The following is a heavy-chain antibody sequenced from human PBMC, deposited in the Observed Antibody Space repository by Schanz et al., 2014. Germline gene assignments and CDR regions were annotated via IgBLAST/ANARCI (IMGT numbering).Heavy chain of an antibody. D-gene: IGHD7-27*01. CDR2: LSSSGKTI. CDR3: ARLGKSNWGEGDYWYFDL. J-gene: IGHJ2*01. Sequence: QVQLVESGGGLVKPGGSLRLSCAASGFTFSDFYMSWIRQAPGKGLEWVSYLSSSGKTIYSADSVQGRFTISRDNAKNSRYLQVNSLRAEDTAVYYCARLGKSNWGEGDYWYFDLWGRGTLVTVSS. V-gene: IGHV3-11*01. CDR1: GFTFSDFY.